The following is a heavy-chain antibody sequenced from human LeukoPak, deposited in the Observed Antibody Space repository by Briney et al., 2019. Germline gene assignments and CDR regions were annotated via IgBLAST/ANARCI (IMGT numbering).Heavy chain of an antibody. J-gene: IGHJ4*02. Sequence: GGSLRLSCADSGFTFSSYTLNWVRQAPGKGLEWVSSISSSSSYIYYADSVKGRFTISRDNAKNSLYLQMNSLRAEDTAVYYCARGRCSSTSCYFDYWGQGTLVTVSS. V-gene: IGHV3-21*01. D-gene: IGHD2-2*01. CDR3: ARGRCSSTSCYFDY. CDR1: GFTFSSYT. CDR2: ISSSSSYI.